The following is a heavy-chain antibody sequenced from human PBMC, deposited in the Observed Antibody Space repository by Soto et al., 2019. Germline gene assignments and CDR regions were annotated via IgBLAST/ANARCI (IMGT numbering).Heavy chain of an antibody. D-gene: IGHD1-1*01. V-gene: IGHV4-61*01. J-gene: IGHJ3*02. CDR2: IYYSGST. Sequence: SETLSLTCTVSGGSVSSGSYYWSWMRQPPGKGLEWIGYIYYSGSTNYSPSLESRVTISVDTSKNQFSLKLSSVTAADTAVYYCERDALTTGTTYAFDICGQGPMVTVSS. CDR3: ERDALTTGTTYAFDI. CDR1: GGSVSSGSYY.